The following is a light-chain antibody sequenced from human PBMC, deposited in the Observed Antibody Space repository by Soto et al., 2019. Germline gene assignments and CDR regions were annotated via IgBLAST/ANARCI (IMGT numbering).Light chain of an antibody. CDR3: QQYNSWPPIT. J-gene: IGKJ5*01. CDR1: QSVSNN. Sequence: EIVMTQSPATLSVSPGERATLPCRTSQSVSNNLAWYQQKPGQAPRLLIYGASTRATGIPARFSGSGSGTEFTLTISSLQSEDFALYYCQQYNSWPPITFGQGTLLEVK. V-gene: IGKV3-15*01. CDR2: GAS.